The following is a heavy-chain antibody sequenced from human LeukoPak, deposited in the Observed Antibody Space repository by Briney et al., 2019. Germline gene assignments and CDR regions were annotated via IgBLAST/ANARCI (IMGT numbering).Heavy chain of an antibody. J-gene: IGHJ5*02. CDR2: ISGSGGST. V-gene: IGHV3-23*01. CDR1: GFTFSSYA. D-gene: IGHD6-19*01. Sequence: SGGSLRLSCAASGFTFSSYAMSWVRQAPGKGLEWVSAISGSGGSTYYADSVKGRFTISRDNSKNTLYLQMNSLRAEDTAVYYCAKDPPSAVAGPYNWFDPWGQGTLVTVSS. CDR3: AKDPPSAVAGPYNWFDP.